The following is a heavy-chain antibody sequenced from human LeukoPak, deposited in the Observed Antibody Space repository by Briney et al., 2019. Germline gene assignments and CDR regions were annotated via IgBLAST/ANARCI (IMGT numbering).Heavy chain of an antibody. CDR3: ARDHSSILFAGPEFVY. CDR2: INPNGDGT. D-gene: IGHD2-2*02. J-gene: IGHJ4*02. Sequence: ASVKVSCNASGYTLTGYYIHWVRQAPGQGLEWMGWINPNGDGTNYAQNFQGRVTVTRDTSISTAYMELRRLRSDDMAVYYCARDHSSILFAGPEFVYWGQGTLVTVSS. CDR1: GYTLTGYY. V-gene: IGHV1-2*02.